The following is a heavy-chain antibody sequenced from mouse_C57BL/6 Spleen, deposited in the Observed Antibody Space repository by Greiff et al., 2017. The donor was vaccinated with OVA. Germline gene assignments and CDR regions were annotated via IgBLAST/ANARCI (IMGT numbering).Heavy chain of an antibody. CDR1: GYTFTDYY. D-gene: IGHD2-4*01. CDR3: ASSYYDYDWYFDV. J-gene: IGHJ1*03. CDR2: INPNNGGT. V-gene: IGHV1-26*01. Sequence: QLQQSGPELVKPGASVKISCKASGYTFTDYYMNWVKQSHGKSLEWIGDINPNNGGTSYNQKFKGKATLTVDKSSSTAYMELRSLTSEDSAVYYCASSYYDYDWYFDVWGTGTTVTVSS.